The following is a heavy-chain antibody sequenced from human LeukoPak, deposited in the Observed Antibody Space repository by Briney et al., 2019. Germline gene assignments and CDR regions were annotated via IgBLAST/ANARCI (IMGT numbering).Heavy chain of an antibody. D-gene: IGHD6-19*01. CDR3: ARDPSNTSGWYIYFDY. Sequence: ASVKVSCKASGYTFKIYAISWVRQAPGQGLEWMGWISTYNGDTKYAQKFQGRVTMTTDTSTSTAYMELRSLRSDDTAAYYCARDPSNTSGWYIYFDYWGQGALVTVSS. CDR2: ISTYNGDT. CDR1: GYTFKIYA. V-gene: IGHV1-18*01. J-gene: IGHJ4*02.